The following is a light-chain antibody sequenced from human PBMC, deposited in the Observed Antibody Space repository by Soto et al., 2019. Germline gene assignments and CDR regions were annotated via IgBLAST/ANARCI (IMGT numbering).Light chain of an antibody. CDR3: RSYTSSNTRV. CDR1: SSDVGNYNY. Sequence: QSVLTQPASVSGSPGQSITISCTGTSSDVGNYNYVSWYQQHPGKAPKLMIYDVSNRPSGVSNRFSGSKSGNTASLTISGLQAEDEADYYCRSYTSSNTRVFGGGTKLTVL. CDR2: DVS. V-gene: IGLV2-14*01. J-gene: IGLJ2*01.